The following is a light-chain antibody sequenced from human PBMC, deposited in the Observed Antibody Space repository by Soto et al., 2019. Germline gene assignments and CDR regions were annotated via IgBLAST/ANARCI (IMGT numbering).Light chain of an antibody. CDR2: GAS. Sequence: EIVMTQSPATLSVSPGARATLSCRASQSVSSTLAWYHQKPGQAPRLLIYGASTRATCFPARFSGSGSGTDFTLTFISLQSEDFAVYYCQQYNNWPRTFGQGTKVDI. V-gene: IGKV3-15*01. CDR1: QSVSST. J-gene: IGKJ1*01. CDR3: QQYNNWPRT.